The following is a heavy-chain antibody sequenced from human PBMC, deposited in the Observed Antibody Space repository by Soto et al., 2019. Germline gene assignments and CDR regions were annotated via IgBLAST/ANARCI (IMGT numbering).Heavy chain of an antibody. CDR3: ARVSLSTRAFDF. CDR2: IWYDGSNK. Sequence: GGSLRLSCAASGFTFSSYGMHWVRQAPGKGLEWVAVIWYDGSNKYYADSVKGRFTISRDNSKNTLYLQMNSLRAEDTAVYYCARVSLSTRAFDFWGQGTMGTGSS. CDR1: GFTFSSYG. J-gene: IGHJ3*01. V-gene: IGHV3-33*01.